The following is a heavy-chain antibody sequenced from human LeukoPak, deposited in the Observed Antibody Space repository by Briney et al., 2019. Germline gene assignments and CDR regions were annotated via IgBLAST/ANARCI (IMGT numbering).Heavy chain of an antibody. CDR3: ARNSYGVRFDY. Sequence: SETLSLTCTVSGGSLSSYYWSWIRQPAGQGLEWIGRIYTSGSTNYTPPRKSRVTMSVDTSKNQFSLKLSSVTAADTAVYYCARNSYGVRFDYWGRGTLVTVSS. V-gene: IGHV4-4*07. CDR2: IYTSGST. CDR1: GGSLSSYY. D-gene: IGHD5-18*01. J-gene: IGHJ4*02.